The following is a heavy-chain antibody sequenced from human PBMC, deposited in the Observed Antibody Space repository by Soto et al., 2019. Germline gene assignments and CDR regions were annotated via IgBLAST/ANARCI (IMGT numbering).Heavy chain of an antibody. J-gene: IGHJ3*02. Sequence: SVKVSCKASGGTFSSYAISWVRQAPGQGLEWMGGIIPIFGTANYAQKFQGRVTITEDTSTDTAYMELSSLRSEDTAVYYCAKVYDSSGYYQSLWAFDIWGQGTMVTVSS. CDR1: GGTFSSYA. V-gene: IGHV1-69*06. CDR3: AKVYDSSGYYQSLWAFDI. D-gene: IGHD3-22*01. CDR2: IIPIFGTA.